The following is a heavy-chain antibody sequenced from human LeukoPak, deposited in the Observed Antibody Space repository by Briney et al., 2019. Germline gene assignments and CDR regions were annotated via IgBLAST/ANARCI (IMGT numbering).Heavy chain of an antibody. CDR2: IGTAGDT. Sequence: GGSLRLSCAASGFTFSSYDMHWVRQPTGKGLEWVSAIGTAGDTYYSHSVQGRFTISRENAKNSLCLHMNSLSAGDTAVYFCARGHMLTGYYNFAWFDPWGQGTLVTVSS. CDR1: GFTFSSYD. V-gene: IGHV3-13*01. D-gene: IGHD3-9*01. J-gene: IGHJ5*02. CDR3: ARGHMLTGYYNFAWFDP.